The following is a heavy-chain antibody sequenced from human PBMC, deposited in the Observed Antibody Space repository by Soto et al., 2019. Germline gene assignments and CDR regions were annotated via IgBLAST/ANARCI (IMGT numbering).Heavy chain of an antibody. V-gene: IGHV3-23*01. CDR1: GFTFTSYA. Sequence: GGSLRLSCAASGFTFTSYAMNWVRQAPGQGLEWVSTISYSGHTTYYADSVKGRFTISRDNSNNTLYLQMDSLRGEDTAVYYRAKGAPLLAAGTWWFDPWGQGTLVTVSS. D-gene: IGHD6-13*01. CDR3: AKGAPLLAAGTWWFDP. J-gene: IGHJ5*02. CDR2: ISYSGHTT.